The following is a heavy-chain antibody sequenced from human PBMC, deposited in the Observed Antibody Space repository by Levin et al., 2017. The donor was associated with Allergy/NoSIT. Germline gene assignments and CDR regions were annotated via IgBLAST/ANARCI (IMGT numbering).Heavy chain of an antibody. V-gene: IGHV4-59*01. CDR3: ARASSWDAHFQY. D-gene: IGHD6-13*01. J-gene: IGHJ1*01. CDR1: GGSISSYY. CDR2: IYYSGST. Sequence: GSLRLSCTVSGGSISSYYWSWIRQPPGKGLEWIAYIYYSGSTNYNPSLKSRVTISVDASKNQFSLELSSVTAADTAVYYCARASSWDAHFQYWGQGTLVTVSS.